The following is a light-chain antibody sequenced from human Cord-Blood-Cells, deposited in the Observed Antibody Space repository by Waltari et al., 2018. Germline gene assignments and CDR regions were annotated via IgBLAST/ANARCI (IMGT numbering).Light chain of an antibody. CDR3: QQYNNYPIT. CDR1: QGIGNY. Sequence: QMASFPSSLSASVGGSVLITWRACQGIGNYLAWFQHKLVKAPKSLIYAASSLQSAVPAKFSGSGAETDFTLTISSLQPEKFATYYCQQYNNYPITFGQGTRLEIK. V-gene: IGKV1-16*02. J-gene: IGKJ5*01. CDR2: AAS.